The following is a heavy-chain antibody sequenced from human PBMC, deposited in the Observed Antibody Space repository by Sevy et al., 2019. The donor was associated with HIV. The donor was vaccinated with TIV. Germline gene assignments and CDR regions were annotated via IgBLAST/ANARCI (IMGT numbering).Heavy chain of an antibody. CDR1: GGSGGSISDYY. V-gene: IGHV4-59*01. CDR2: INYSRST. Sequence: SETLSLTCSVSGGSGGSISDYYWSWIRQPPGKGLEWIGYINYSRSTKFNPSLKNRVTISVDTSKNQFSLKLTSVTAADTAVYYCARGGTSLFAPWGQGTLVTVSS. D-gene: IGHD2-15*01. CDR3: ARGGTSLFAP. J-gene: IGHJ5*02.